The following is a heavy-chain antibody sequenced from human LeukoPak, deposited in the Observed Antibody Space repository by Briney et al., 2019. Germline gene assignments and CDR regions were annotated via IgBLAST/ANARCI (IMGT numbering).Heavy chain of an antibody. CDR2: ISGSGGST. CDR1: GFTFSSYA. V-gene: IGHV3-23*01. J-gene: IGHJ4*02. Sequence: PGGSLRLSCAASGFTFSSYAMSWVRQAPGKGLEWVSAISGSGGSTYYADSVKGRFTISRDNSKNTLYLQMNSLRAEDTAVYYCAKDSDYDILTGYSLGPDYWGQGTLVTVSS. D-gene: IGHD3-9*01. CDR3: AKDSDYDILTGYSLGPDY.